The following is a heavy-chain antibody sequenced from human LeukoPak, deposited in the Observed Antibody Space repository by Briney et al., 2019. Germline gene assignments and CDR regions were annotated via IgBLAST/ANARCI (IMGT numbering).Heavy chain of an antibody. CDR2: INHSGST. V-gene: IGHV4-34*01. D-gene: IGHD2-2*01. Sequence: SETLSLTCAVYGGSFSGYYWSWIRQPPGKGLEWIGEINHSGSTNYNPSLKSRVTISVDTSKNQFSLKLSSVTAADTAVYYCARAGCSSTSCYYYYGIDVWGKGTTVTVSS. J-gene: IGHJ6*04. CDR1: GGSFSGYY. CDR3: ARAGCSSTSCYYYYGIDV.